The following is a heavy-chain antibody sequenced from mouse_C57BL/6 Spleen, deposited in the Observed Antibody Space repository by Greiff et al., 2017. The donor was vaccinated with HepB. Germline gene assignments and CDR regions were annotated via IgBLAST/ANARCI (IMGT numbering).Heavy chain of an antibody. CDR3: ARDQDYGNYYYAMDY. CDR2: ISDGGSYT. J-gene: IGHJ4*01. D-gene: IGHD2-1*01. V-gene: IGHV5-4*01. Sequence: EVQRVESGGGLVKPGGSLKLSCAASGFTFSSYAMSWVRQTPEKRLEWVATISDGGSYTYYPDNVKGRFTISRDNAKNNLYLQMSHLKSEDTAMYYCARDQDYGNYYYAMDYWGQGTSVTVSS. CDR1: GFTFSSYA.